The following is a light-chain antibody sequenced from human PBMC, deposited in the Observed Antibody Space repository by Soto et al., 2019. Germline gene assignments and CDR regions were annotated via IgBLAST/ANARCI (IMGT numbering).Light chain of an antibody. J-gene: IGKJ1*01. CDR2: AAS. V-gene: IGKV1-39*01. CDR1: QSIVTY. CDR3: QQSYSTPPWT. Sequence: IQMPQSPSSLSASVGDRVTITCRASQSIVTYLNWYLQKPGKAPKLLIYAASNLQSGVPSRFSGSGSGTDFTLTISSLQPEDFATYFCQQSYSTPPWTFGQGTKVDIK.